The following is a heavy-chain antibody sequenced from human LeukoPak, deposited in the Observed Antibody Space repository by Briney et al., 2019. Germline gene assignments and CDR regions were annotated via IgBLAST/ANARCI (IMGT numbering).Heavy chain of an antibody. J-gene: IGHJ4*02. CDR1: GGSISSYY. Sequence: SETLSLTCTVSGGSISSYYWSWIRQPPGKGLEWIGYIYYSGSTNYNPSLKSRVTISVDTSKNQFSLELSSVTAADTAVYYCARQYSGSYYQYYFDYWGQGTLVTVSS. D-gene: IGHD1-26*01. V-gene: IGHV4-59*08. CDR3: ARQYSGSYYQYYFDY. CDR2: IYYSGST.